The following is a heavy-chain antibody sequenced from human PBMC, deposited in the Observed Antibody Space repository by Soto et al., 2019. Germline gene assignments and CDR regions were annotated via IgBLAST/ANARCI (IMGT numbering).Heavy chain of an antibody. J-gene: IGHJ6*02. V-gene: IGHV1-18*01. CDR2: ISAYNGNT. D-gene: IGHD2-15*01. CDR1: GYTFTSYG. CDR3: ARVVVAATSPIYYYGMDV. Sequence: GSVKVSCKASGYTFTSYGISWVRQAPGQGLEWMGWISAYNGNTNYAQKLQGRVTMTTDTSTSTAYMELRSLRSDDTAVYYCARVVVAATSPIYYYGMDVWGQGTTVTVSS.